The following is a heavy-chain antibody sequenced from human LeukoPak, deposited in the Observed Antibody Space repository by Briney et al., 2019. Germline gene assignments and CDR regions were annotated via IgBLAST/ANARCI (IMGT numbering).Heavy chain of an antibody. CDR2: IHNSGRT. CDR1: GGSVSRDY. V-gene: IGHV4-59*08. Sequence: SETLSLTCSVSGGSVSRDYWSWIGQSPGKGLEWIGYIHNSGRTNYNPSLKSRVTGFVDTSKNQVSLRLSSVTAADTAVYCARHGTISSKSDLDNWGQGALVTVSS. CDR3: ARHGTISSKSDLDN. D-gene: IGHD2-2*01. J-gene: IGHJ4*02.